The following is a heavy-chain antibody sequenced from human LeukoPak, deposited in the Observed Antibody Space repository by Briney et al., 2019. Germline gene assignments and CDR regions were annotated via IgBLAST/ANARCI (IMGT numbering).Heavy chain of an antibody. J-gene: IGHJ4*02. CDR3: ARDRHIVVAFGPHFDY. D-gene: IGHD2-21*01. CDR2: IRSKANSYAT. Sequence: QPGGSLRLSCAASGFTFSGSAMHWVRQASGKGLEWVGRIRSKANSYATAYAASVKGRFTISRDDSKNTAYLQMNSLKTEDTAVYYCARDRHIVVAFGPHFDYWGQGTLVTVSS. CDR1: GFTFSGSA. V-gene: IGHV3-73*01.